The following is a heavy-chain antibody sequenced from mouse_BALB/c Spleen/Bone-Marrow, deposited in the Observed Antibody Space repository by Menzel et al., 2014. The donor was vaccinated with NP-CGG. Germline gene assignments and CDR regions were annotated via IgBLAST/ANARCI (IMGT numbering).Heavy chain of an antibody. CDR1: GFTFSSFG. J-gene: IGHJ2*01. CDR3: TRGGNWEDFDY. CDR2: IGSGSSTI. Sequence: EVQRVESGGGLVQPGGSRKLSCAASGFTFSSFGMHWVRQAPERGLEWVAYIGSGSSTIYYADTVKGRFTISRDNPKNTLFLQMTSLRSEDTAMYYCTRGGNWEDFDYWGQGTTLTVSS. D-gene: IGHD4-1*01. V-gene: IGHV5-17*02.